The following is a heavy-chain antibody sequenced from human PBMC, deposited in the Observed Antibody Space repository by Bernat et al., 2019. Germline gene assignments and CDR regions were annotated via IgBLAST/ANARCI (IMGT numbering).Heavy chain of an antibody. CDR1: GFTFSSYG. Sequence: QVQLVESGGGVVQPGRSLRLSCAASGFTFSSYGMHWVRQAPGKGLEWVAVISYDGSNKYYADSVKGRFTISRDNSKNTLYLQMNGLRAEDTAVYYCAKGTDSSSLDYWGQGTLVTVSS. CDR3: AKGTDSSSLDY. CDR2: ISYDGSNK. D-gene: IGHD6-13*01. V-gene: IGHV3-30*18. J-gene: IGHJ4*02.